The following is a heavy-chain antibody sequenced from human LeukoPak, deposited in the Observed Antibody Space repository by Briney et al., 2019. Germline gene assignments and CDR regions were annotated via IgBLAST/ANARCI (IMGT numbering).Heavy chain of an antibody. Sequence: GGSLRLSCAASGFTFSSFAMTWVRQAPGKGLEWVSGFDGNGPNTYYADSVEGRWTISRDNSRNTLYLEMNSLRPEDTAIYYCAKPRTTGLGWAQFDYWGQGSLVTVSS. D-gene: IGHD2-8*02. CDR2: FDGNGPNT. CDR1: GFTFSSFA. V-gene: IGHV3-23*01. CDR3: AKPRTTGLGWAQFDY. J-gene: IGHJ4*02.